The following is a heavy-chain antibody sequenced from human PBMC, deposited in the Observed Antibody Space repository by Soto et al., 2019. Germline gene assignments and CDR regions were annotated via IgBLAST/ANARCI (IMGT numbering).Heavy chain of an antibody. CDR1: GDSISTFY. Sequence: SETLSLTCTVSGDSISTFYWGWMRQSPGKELEWIGYVYYTGSTNYNPSLKSRVTISVDRSKNQFSLKLTSANAADTAVYYCARGRTIRNYADDSSDYFYFFDYWGQGTQVTV. CDR2: VYYTGST. CDR3: ARGRTIRNYADDSSDYFYFFDY. D-gene: IGHD3-22*01. J-gene: IGHJ4*02. V-gene: IGHV4-59*01.